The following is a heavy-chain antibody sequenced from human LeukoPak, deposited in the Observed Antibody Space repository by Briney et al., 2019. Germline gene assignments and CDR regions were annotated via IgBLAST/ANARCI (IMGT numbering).Heavy chain of an antibody. CDR1: GFTFSSYW. CDR2: IKQDGSEK. V-gene: IGHV3-7*01. CDR3: ARSFTWIQLWTFDS. Sequence: GGSLRLSCAASGFTFSSYWMSWVRQAPGKGLEWVANIKQDGSEKYYVDSVKGRFTISRDNAKNSPYLQMNSLRAEDTAVYYCARSFTWIQLWTFDSWGQGTLVTVSS. J-gene: IGHJ4*02. D-gene: IGHD5-18*01.